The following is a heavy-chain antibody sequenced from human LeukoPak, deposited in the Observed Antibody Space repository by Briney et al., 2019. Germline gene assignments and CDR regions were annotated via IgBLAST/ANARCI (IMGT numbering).Heavy chain of an antibody. J-gene: IGHJ4*02. V-gene: IGHV4-34*01. CDR3: ARDQDVVGAGAFDY. CDR1: GGSSSGYY. CDR2: INQSGST. D-gene: IGHD1-26*01. Sequence: TSSETLSLTCAVYGGSSSGYYWSWLRQPPGKGLEWIGEINQSGSTNYNPSLKSRVTISVDTSKHQFSLKLSSVTAADTAVYYCARDQDVVGAGAFDYWGQGTLVTVSS.